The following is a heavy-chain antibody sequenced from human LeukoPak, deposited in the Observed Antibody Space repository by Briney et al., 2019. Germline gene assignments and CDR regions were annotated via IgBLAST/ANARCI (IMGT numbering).Heavy chain of an antibody. CDR1: GDSISEYY. D-gene: IGHD6-13*01. Sequence: SETLSLTCTVSGDSISEYYWSWLRQPPGKGLEWIAYIHTSGGTYYNPSLKSGVTISVDTSKNQCSLSLSSVTAAATAVYYCARERGPAAGTQLGYYYYYMDVWGKGTTVTVSS. J-gene: IGHJ6*03. CDR3: ARERGPAAGTQLGYYYYYMDV. CDR2: IHTSGGT. V-gene: IGHV4-4*09.